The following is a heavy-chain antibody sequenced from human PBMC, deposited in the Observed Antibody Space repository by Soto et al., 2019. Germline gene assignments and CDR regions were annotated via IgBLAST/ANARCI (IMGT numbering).Heavy chain of an antibody. CDR1: GGIISDYS. V-gene: IGHV4-59*01. CDR3: ERISGIFYNLVAYYYYRYMDV. Sequence: SETPSLTCSVSGGIISDYSWSWIRQPPGKGLERIGDISSSGSTKYNPSLKSPVTISRDTTKHQFYLRLTSVTPADTAVYYCERISGIFYNLVAYYYYRYMDVWGKGTTVTV. CDR2: ISSSGST. J-gene: IGHJ6*03. D-gene: IGHD3-10*01.